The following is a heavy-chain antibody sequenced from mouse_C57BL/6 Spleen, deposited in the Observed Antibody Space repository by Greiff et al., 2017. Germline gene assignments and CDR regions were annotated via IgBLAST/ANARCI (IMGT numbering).Heavy chain of an antibody. J-gene: IGHJ3*01. D-gene: IGHD3-2*02. Sequence: VQLQESGAELVRPGASVTLSCKASGYTFTDYEMHWVKQTPVHGLEWIGAIDPETGGTAYNQKFKGKAILTADKSSSTAYMELRSLTSEDSAVYYCTRLLRLLRFAYWGQGTLVTVSA. CDR3: TRLLRLLRFAY. CDR2: IDPETGGT. V-gene: IGHV1-15*01. CDR1: GYTFTDYE.